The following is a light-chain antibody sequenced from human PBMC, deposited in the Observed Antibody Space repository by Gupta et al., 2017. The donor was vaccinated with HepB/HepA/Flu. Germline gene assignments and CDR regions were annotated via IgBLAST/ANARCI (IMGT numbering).Light chain of an antibody. CDR1: QSVYSN. CDR3: QQYNNWPPLT. J-gene: IGKJ4*01. CDR2: GAS. V-gene: IGKV3-15*01. Sequence: EIVMTQSPATLSVSPGERATLSCRASQSVYSNLAWYQQKPGQAPRLLIYGASTRATGIPARFSGSGSGTEFTLTISSRQSEDFAVYYCQQYNNWPPLTFGGGTKVEIK.